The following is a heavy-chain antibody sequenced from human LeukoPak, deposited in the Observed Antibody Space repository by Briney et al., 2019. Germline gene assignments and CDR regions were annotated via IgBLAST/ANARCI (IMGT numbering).Heavy chain of an antibody. CDR2: ISYDGSNK. V-gene: IGHV3-30*03. J-gene: IGHJ4*02. Sequence: GGALRLSCAASGFTFSSYVMHWVRQAPGKGLEGVAVISYDGSNKYNPDSVKGRFTLSRDNSKNTLYLQMNSLRAEDTAVYYCAFLRRGAFDYWGQGTLVTVSS. CDR3: AFLRRGAFDY. CDR1: GFTFSSYV.